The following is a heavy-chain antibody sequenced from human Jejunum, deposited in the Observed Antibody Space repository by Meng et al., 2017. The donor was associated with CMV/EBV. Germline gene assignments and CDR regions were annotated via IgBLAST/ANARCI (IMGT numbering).Heavy chain of an antibody. CDR1: GFTFTNYW. CDR2: IKGDGSET. D-gene: IGHD1/OR15-1a*01. Sequence: VQLVESGGGLVQPGGFLGLSCAASGFTFTNYWMHWVRQAPGKGLEWVAGIKGDGSETYYMDSVKGRFTISSDSAKNSLYLQMNSLGAEDTAIYYCARVPNENNRRFNSWGRGTLVTVSS. CDR3: ARVPNENNRRFNS. V-gene: IGHV3-7*04. J-gene: IGHJ5*01.